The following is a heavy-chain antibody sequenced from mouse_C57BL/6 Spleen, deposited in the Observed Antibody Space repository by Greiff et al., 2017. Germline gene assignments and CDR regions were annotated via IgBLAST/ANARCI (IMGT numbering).Heavy chain of an antibody. V-gene: IGHV5-16*01. Sequence: DVMLVESEGGLVQPGSSMKLSCTASGFTFSDYYMAWVRQVPEKGLEWVANINYDGSSTYYLDSLKSRFIISRDNAKNILYLQMSSLKSEDTATYYCARVLYDGYGAWFAYWGQGTLVTVSA. CDR1: GFTFSDYY. CDR2: INYDGSST. CDR3: ARVLYDGYGAWFAY. J-gene: IGHJ3*01. D-gene: IGHD2-3*01.